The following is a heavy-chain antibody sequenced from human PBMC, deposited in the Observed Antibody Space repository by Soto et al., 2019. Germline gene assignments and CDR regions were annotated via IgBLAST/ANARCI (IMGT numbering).Heavy chain of an antibody. CDR1: GFTFTSHG. CDR3: ARWGNWKFADY. CDR2: IWYDGSDK. D-gene: IGHD1-1*01. V-gene: IGHV3-33*01. Sequence: QVQLVESGGGVVQPGTSLRLSCAASGFTFTSHGMHWVRRAPGKGLEWVAVIWYDGSDKYYADSVKGRFTISRDNSKNILYLQMISLRVEDTALYYCARWGNWKFADYWGQGTLVTVSS. J-gene: IGHJ4*02.